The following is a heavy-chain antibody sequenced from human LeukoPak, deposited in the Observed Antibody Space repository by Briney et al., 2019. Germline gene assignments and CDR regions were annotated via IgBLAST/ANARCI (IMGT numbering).Heavy chain of an antibody. J-gene: IGHJ6*02. V-gene: IGHV1-18*01. CDR2: ISAYNGNT. Sequence: ASVKVSCKASGYTFTSYGISWVRQAPGQGLEWMGWISAYNGNTNYAQKLQGRVTMTTDTSTSTAYMELRSLRSDDTAVYYCARGGYCSSTSCYTNYYYYGMDVWGQGTTVTVSS. D-gene: IGHD2-2*02. CDR1: GYTFTSYG. CDR3: ARGGYCSSTSCYTNYYYYGMDV.